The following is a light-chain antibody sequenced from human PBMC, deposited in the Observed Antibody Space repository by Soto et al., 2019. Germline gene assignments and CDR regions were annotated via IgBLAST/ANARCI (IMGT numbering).Light chain of an antibody. V-gene: IGKV1-9*01. J-gene: IGKJ4*01. Sequence: DIQLTQSPSFLSASVEERETINCRSSQGISTSAAWYQPIPGKAPKPLIYATSTLQGGVPSRFSGSGSGTEFTLTISSLQPEDFATYYCQQLSSCPLTFGGGTKVDIK. CDR2: ATS. CDR3: QQLSSCPLT. CDR1: QGISTS.